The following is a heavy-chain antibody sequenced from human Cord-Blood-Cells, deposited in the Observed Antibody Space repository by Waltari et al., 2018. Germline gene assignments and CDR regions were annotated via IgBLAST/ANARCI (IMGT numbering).Heavy chain of an antibody. J-gene: IGHJ4*02. V-gene: IGHV4-34*01. Sequence: QVQLQQWGAGLLKPSETLSLTCAVYGGSFSGYYWSWIRKPPGKGLEWVGEINHSGITNYNPSLMGRFTISVDTSKNQFSLKLSSGTAADTAVYYCARSAGDVGFFDYWGQGTLVTVSS. CDR1: GGSFSGYY. CDR3: ARSAGDVGFFDY. CDR2: INHSGIT. D-gene: IGHD1-26*01.